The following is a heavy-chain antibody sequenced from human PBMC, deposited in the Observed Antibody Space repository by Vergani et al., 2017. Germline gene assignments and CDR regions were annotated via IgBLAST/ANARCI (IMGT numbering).Heavy chain of an antibody. CDR3: VKDRGASIGFDD. Sequence: QVQLVESGGGVVQPGGSLRLSCAASGFSFGSYGMHRVRVRQAPGKGLEWLAYLRYDGTTKQYADSVKGRFTISRDNSKNMLYLQMDSLRPEDTAMFYCVKDRGASIGFDDWGQGTQVTVSS. V-gene: IGHV3-30*02. CDR1: GFSFGSYG. D-gene: IGHD2-2*01. J-gene: IGHJ4*02. CDR2: LRYDGTTK.